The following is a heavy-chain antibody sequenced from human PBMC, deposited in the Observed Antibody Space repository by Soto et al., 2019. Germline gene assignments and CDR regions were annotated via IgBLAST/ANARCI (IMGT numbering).Heavy chain of an antibody. D-gene: IGHD3-16*02. CDR2: IWYDGSNK. CDR3: ARDQRYYDYIWGSYRYFPLDY. CDR1: GFTFSSYG. Sequence: QVQLVESGGGVVQPGRSLRLSCAASGFTFSSYGMHWVRQAPGKGLEWVAVIWYDGSNKYYADSVKGRFTISRDNSKNTLYLQMNSLRAEDTAVYYCARDQRYYDYIWGSYRYFPLDYWGQGTLVTVSS. V-gene: IGHV3-33*01. J-gene: IGHJ4*02.